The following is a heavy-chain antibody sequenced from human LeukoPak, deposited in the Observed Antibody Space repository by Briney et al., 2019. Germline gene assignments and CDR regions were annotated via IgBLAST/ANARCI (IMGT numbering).Heavy chain of an antibody. CDR2: IKQVGREK. Sequence: GGSLRLSCAASGFTFSSYWMTWVRQAPRKGLEWVANIKQVGREKKYVDSVQGRFTISRGNAKNSLFLQMHSLRAEDMAVYYWARDVGYDSSGYYPYYFDYWGQGTLVTVSS. CDR1: GFTFSSYW. V-gene: IGHV3-7*05. J-gene: IGHJ4*02. CDR3: ARDVGYDSSGYYPYYFDY. D-gene: IGHD3-22*01.